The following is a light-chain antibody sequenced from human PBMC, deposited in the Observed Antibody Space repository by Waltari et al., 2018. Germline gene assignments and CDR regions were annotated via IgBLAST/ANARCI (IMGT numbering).Light chain of an antibody. CDR3: SSYAGRNISGR. J-gene: IGLJ2*01. V-gene: IGLV2-8*01. CDR1: SSDVGSYNY. CDR2: EVS. Sequence: QSALTQPPSASGSPGQSVTVSCTGTSSDVGSYNYVSWYQQHPGKAPKLMIYEVSKRPAGVTYRFSCSTSGNTASLTVSGRQAEEEANYYCSSYAGRNISGRVGGGAKLTVL.